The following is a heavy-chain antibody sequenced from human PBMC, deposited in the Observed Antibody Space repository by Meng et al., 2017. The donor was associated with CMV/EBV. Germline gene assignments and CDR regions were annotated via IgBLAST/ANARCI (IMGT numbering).Heavy chain of an antibody. CDR2: IYTSGST. J-gene: IGHJ5*02. D-gene: IGHD3-10*01. Sequence: VSISSGSYYWSWIRQPAGKGLEWIGRIYTSGSTNYNPSLKSRVTISVDTSKNQFSLKLSSVTAADTAVYYCARDGSTDYYGSGRFDPWGQGTLVTVSS. CDR3: ARDGSTDYYGSGRFDP. V-gene: IGHV4-61*02. CDR1: VSISSGSYY.